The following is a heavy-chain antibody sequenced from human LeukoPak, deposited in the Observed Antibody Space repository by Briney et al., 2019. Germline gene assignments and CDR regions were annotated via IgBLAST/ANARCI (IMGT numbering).Heavy chain of an antibody. CDR3: AKDGEV. D-gene: IGHD3-10*01. J-gene: IGHJ4*02. CDR2: ISSSSSTK. V-gene: IGHV3-48*01. CDR1: GFTFSSYS. Sequence: PGGSLRLPCAASGFTFSSYSMNWVRQAPGKGLEWVSDISSSSSTKHYADSVKGRLTISRDNSKNTLYLQMNSLRAEDTAVYYCAKDGEVWGQGILGTVSS.